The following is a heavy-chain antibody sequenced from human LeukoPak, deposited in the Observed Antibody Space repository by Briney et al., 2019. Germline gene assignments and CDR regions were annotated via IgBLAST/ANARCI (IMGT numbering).Heavy chain of an antibody. CDR3: ARDLAYSRLDY. CDR2: INPDGNKK. Sequence: PGRSLRLSCTASGFTFGDYTMSWFRQAPGKGLEWVASINPDGNKKYSADSVKGRFTISRDNAENSLYLQMNSLRVEDTAFYYCARDLAYSRLDYWGQGMLVTVSS. D-gene: IGHD5-18*01. CDR1: GFTFGDYT. V-gene: IGHV3-7*01. J-gene: IGHJ4*02.